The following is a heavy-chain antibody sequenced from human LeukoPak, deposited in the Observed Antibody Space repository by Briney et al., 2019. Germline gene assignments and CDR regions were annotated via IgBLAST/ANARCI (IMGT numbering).Heavy chain of an antibody. CDR2: IIPIFGSA. CDR1: GGTFSNYA. J-gene: IGHJ4*02. D-gene: IGHD2-2*01. Sequence: ASVKVSCKASGGTFSNYAISWVRQAPGQGPEWLGGIIPIFGSANYAQKFQGRVTITTDESTSTAYMELSSLRSEDTAVYYCARRASYCSSISCYGRFDYWGQGALVTVSS. CDR3: ARRASYCSSISCYGRFDY. V-gene: IGHV1-69*05.